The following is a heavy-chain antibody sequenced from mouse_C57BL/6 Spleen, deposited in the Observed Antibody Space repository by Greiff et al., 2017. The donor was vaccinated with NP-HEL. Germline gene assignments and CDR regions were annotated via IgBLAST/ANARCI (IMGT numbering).Heavy chain of an antibody. Sequence: VQLQQSGAELVKPGASVKISCKASGYAFSSYWMNWVKQRPGKGLEWIGQIYPGDGDTNYNGKFKGKATLTADKSSRTAYMQLSSLTSEYSAVDFCASSEGGVADWYFDVWGPGTTVTVSS. D-gene: IGHD1-1*01. CDR1: GYAFSSYW. CDR3: ASSEGGVADWYFDV. CDR2: IYPGDGDT. J-gene: IGHJ1*01. V-gene: IGHV1-80*01.